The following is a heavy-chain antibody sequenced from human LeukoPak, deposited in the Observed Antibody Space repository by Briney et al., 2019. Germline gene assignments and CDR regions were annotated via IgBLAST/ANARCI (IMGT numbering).Heavy chain of an antibody. CDR3: ARERAMVLDY. CDR2: INHSGST. D-gene: IGHD5-18*01. V-gene: IGHV4-39*07. Sequence: SETLSLTCTVSGDSISSSSYYWGWIRQPPGKGLEWIGEINHSGSTNYNPSLKSRVTISVDTSKNQFSLKLSSVTAADTAVYYCARERAMVLDYWGQGTLVTVSS. CDR1: GDSISSSSYY. J-gene: IGHJ4*02.